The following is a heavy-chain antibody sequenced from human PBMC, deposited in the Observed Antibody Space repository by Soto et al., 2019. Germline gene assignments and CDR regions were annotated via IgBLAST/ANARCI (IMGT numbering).Heavy chain of an antibody. CDR3: AKDRYYDSSGYPDY. J-gene: IGHJ4*02. V-gene: IGHV3-43*01. D-gene: IGHD3-22*01. Sequence: GGSLRLSCAASGFTFDDYTMHWVRQAPGKGLEWVSLISWDGGGTYYADSVKGRFTISRDNSKNSLYLQMNSLRTEDTALYYCAKDRYYDSSGYPDYWGQGTLVTV. CDR1: GFTFDDYT. CDR2: ISWDGGGT.